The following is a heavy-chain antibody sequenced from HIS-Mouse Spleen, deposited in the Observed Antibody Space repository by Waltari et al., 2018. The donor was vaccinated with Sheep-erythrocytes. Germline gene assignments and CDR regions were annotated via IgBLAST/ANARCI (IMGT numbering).Heavy chain of an antibody. D-gene: IGHD1-26*01. CDR3: ARVASGATFDY. J-gene: IGHJ4*02. V-gene: IGHV3-21*01. CDR2: ISSSSSYI. Sequence: WVSSISSSSSYIYYADSVKGRFTISRDNAKNSLYLQMNSLRAEDKAVYYCARVASGATFDYWGQGTLVTVSS.